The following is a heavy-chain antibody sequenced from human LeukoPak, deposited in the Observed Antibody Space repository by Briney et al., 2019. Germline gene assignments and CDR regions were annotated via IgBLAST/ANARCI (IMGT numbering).Heavy chain of an antibody. D-gene: IGHD6-13*01. CDR3: AKDRVAAAGTGGNWFDP. CDR1: GSTFSSYG. CDR2: ISYDGSNK. J-gene: IGHJ5*02. Sequence: PGGSLRLSCAASGSTFSSYGMHWVRQAPGKGLEWVAVISYDGSNKYYADSVKGRFTISRDNSKNTLYLQMNSLRAEDTAVYYCAKDRVAAAGTGGNWFDPWGQGTLVTVSS. V-gene: IGHV3-30*18.